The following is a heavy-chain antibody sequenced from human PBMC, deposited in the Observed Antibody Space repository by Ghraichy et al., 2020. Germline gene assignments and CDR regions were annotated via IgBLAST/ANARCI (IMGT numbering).Heavy chain of an antibody. D-gene: IGHD2-2*01. J-gene: IGHJ2*01. CDR1: GGSFSDYY. V-gene: IGHV4-34*01. CDR2: INHSGST. CDR3: GRVLVPPGPRYVDL. Sequence: SETLSLTCAVYGGSFSDYYWSWIRQPPGKGLEWIGEINHSGSTNYNPSLKSRVTISSDTSKNQFPLKLGSVTAADTAVYYCGRVLVPPGPRYVDLWGRGTLVTVSA.